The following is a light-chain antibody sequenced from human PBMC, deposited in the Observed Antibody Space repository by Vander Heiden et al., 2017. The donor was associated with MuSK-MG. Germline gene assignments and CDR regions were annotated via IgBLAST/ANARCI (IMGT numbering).Light chain of an antibody. J-gene: IGKJ2*01. Sequence: DIQMTQSPSSLSASVGDRVTITCRASQSISNFLNWYQQKPGRAPKVLIYAASSLQSGVPSRFRGSGSGTSFTFTISSLQPEDFATYYCQHVYGAPYTFGPGTKLEMK. CDR2: AAS. CDR3: QHVYGAPYT. V-gene: IGKV1-39*01. CDR1: QSISNF.